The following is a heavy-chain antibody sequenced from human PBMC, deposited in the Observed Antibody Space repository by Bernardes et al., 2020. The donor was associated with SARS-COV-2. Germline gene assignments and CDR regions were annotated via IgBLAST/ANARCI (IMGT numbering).Heavy chain of an antibody. Sequence: SETLSLTCTVSGGTISGSNYYWGWIRQAPGKGLEWIGSRYSSGSAYYNPSLQSRVNESVDRSKNQFSLRLSFATVADTAVYYCAGSSCGIDCYIGGLRSWDYGMDVWGQGTTVIVSS. V-gene: IGHV4-39*01. D-gene: IGHD2-21*01. J-gene: IGHJ6*02. CDR3: AGSSCGIDCYIGGLRSWDYGMDV. CDR2: RYSSGSA. CDR1: GGTISGSNYY.